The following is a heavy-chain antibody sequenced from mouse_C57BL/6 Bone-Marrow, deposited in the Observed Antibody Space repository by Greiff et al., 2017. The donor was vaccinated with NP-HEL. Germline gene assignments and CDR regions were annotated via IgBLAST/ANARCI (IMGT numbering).Heavy chain of an antibody. D-gene: IGHD2-4*01. V-gene: IGHV1-82*01. Sequence: VKLMESGPELVKPGASVKISCKASGYAFSSSWMNWVKQRPGKGLEWIGRIYPGDGDTNYNGKFKGKATLTADKSSSTAYMQLSSLTSEDSAVYFCARGTMITTGSLFDYWGQGTTLTVSS. CDR1: GYAFSSSW. CDR2: IYPGDGDT. J-gene: IGHJ2*01. CDR3: ARGTMITTGSLFDY.